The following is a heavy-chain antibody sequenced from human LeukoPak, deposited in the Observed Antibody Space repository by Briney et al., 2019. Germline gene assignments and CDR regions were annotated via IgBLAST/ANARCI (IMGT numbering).Heavy chain of an antibody. CDR2: IYYSRST. D-gene: IGHD3-22*01. CDR1: GGSISSGGYY. CDR3: ARDRYYYDSSGYYPRTDAFDI. V-gene: IGHV4-31*03. J-gene: IGHJ3*02. Sequence: SETLSLTCTVSGGSISSGGYYWSWIRQHPGKGREWIGYIYYSRSTYYNPSLKSRVTISVDTSKNQFSLKLSSVTAADTAVYYCARDRYYYDSSGYYPRTDAFDIWGQGTMVTVSS.